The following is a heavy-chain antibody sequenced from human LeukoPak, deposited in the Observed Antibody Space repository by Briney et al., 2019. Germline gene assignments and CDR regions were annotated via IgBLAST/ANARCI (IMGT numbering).Heavy chain of an antibody. D-gene: IGHD6-19*01. J-gene: IGHJ4*02. CDR1: GFTFSSYW. CDR3: AKASTNSGWYYDY. CDR2: INSDGSST. Sequence: AGGSLRLSCAASGFTFSSYWMHWVRQAPGKGLVWVSRINSDGSSTSYADSVKGRFTISRDNAKNTLYLQMNSLRAEDTAVYYCAKASTNSGWYYDYWGQGTLVTVSS. V-gene: IGHV3-74*01.